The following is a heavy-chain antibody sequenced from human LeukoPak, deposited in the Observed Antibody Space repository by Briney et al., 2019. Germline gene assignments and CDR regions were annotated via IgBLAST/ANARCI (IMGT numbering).Heavy chain of an antibody. D-gene: IGHD6-19*01. CDR3: ARVPSLASLYSSGWYPYYYYGMDV. V-gene: IGHV3-23*01. CDR1: GFTFRTYG. Sequence: GGSLRLSCAASGFTFRTYGMSGVRQAPGAGLEWVSSISDSGRNTYYADSMKGRFTISRDNSKNTLYLQMNSLRAEDTAVYYCARVPSLASLYSSGWYPYYYYGMDVWGQGTTVTVSS. J-gene: IGHJ6*02. CDR2: ISDSGRNT.